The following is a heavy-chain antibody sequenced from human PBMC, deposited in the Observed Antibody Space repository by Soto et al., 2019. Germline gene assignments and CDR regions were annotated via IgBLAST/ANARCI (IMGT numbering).Heavy chain of an antibody. CDR3: ARAPSGYSYGSYYYGMDV. D-gene: IGHD5-18*01. CDR1: GFTFSSYE. CDR2: ISSSGSTI. J-gene: IGHJ6*02. V-gene: IGHV3-48*03. Sequence: GGSLRFSCAASGFTFSSYEMNWVRQAPGKGLEWVSYISSSGSTIYYADSVKGRFTISRDNAKNSLYLQMNSLRAEDTAVYYCARAPSGYSYGSYYYGMDVWGQGTTVTVSS.